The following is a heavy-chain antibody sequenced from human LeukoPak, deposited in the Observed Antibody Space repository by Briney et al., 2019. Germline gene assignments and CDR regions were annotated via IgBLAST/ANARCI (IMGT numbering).Heavy chain of an antibody. D-gene: IGHD5-18*01. CDR2: ISSSRSYI. V-gene: IGHV3-21*01. Sequence: GGSLRLSCAASGFTCSTNSINWVRQAPGKGLEWVSSISSSRSYIYYAHSVKGRFTISRDNAKKSLFLDMNSLRAEDTAVYYCASENKRGYSYGSPPDAFDIWGHGTMVTVSS. CDR3: ASENKRGYSYGSPPDAFDI. CDR1: GFTCSTNS. J-gene: IGHJ3*02.